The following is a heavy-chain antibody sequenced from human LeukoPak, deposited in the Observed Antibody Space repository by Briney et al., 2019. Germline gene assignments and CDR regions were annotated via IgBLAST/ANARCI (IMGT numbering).Heavy chain of an antibody. J-gene: IGHJ4*02. CDR1: GFTFSSYS. V-gene: IGHV3-48*01. Sequence: GGSLRLSCAASGFTFSSYSMNWVRQAPGKGLEWVSYISSSSGTIYYADSVKGRFTISRDSAKNSLYLQMNNLRAGDTAVYYCARALRAYSYGTFDYWGQGALVTVSS. D-gene: IGHD5-18*01. CDR2: ISSSSGTI. CDR3: ARALRAYSYGTFDY.